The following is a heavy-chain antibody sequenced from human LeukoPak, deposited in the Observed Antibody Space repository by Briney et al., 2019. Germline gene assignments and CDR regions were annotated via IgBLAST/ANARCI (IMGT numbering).Heavy chain of an antibody. Sequence: TGGSLRLSCAASGFTFSSYSMNWVRQAPGKGLEWVSSISSSSSYIYYADSVKGRFTISRDNAKNSLYLQMNSLRAEDTAVYYCAKCKGQEVYQLLSGAFDIWGQGTMVTVSS. J-gene: IGHJ3*02. CDR2: ISSSSSYI. V-gene: IGHV3-21*01. D-gene: IGHD2-2*01. CDR3: AKCKGQEVYQLLSGAFDI. CDR1: GFTFSSYS.